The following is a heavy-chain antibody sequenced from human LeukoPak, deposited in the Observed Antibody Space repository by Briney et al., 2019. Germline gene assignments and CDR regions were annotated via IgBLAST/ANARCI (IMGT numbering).Heavy chain of an antibody. D-gene: IGHD5-18*01. J-gene: IGHJ4*02. Sequence: PSETLSLTCTVSGGSISGYYWNWIRQPPGKGLEWIGLIYYSGSSSYNPSLSSRVTISVDTSKNQFSLRLSSVTAADTAMYYCAGRLTYSYAIDYWGQGTLVTVSS. CDR3: AGRLTYSYAIDY. CDR2: IYYSGSS. V-gene: IGHV4-59*01. CDR1: GGSISGYY.